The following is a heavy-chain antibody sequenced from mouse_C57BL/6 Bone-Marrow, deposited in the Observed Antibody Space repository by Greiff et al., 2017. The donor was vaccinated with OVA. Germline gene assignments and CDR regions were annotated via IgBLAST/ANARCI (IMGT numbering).Heavy chain of an antibody. V-gene: IGHV1-55*01. CDR2: IYPGSGST. CDR3: ARGGAQAYYFDY. D-gene: IGHD3-2*02. J-gene: IGHJ2*01. Sequence: VQLQQPGAELVKPGASVKMSCKASGYTFTSYWITWVKQRPGQGLEWIGDIYPGSGSTNYNEKFKSKATLTVDTSSSTAYMQLSSLTSEDSAVYYCARGGAQAYYFDYWGQGTTLTVSS. CDR1: GYTFTSYW.